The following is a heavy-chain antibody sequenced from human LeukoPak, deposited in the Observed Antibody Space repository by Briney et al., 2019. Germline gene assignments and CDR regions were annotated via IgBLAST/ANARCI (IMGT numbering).Heavy chain of an antibody. CDR2: ISDSGGTT. CDR3: AKSSDGSTSFDQ. CDR1: GFTFSSYG. Sequence: GGSLRLPCAASGFTFSSYGMHWVRQAPGKGLEWVSGISDSGGTTYYVDSVKGRFTISRDNSKNTLYLQINSLRAEDMALYYCAKSSDGSTSFDQWGQGTLVTVSS. D-gene: IGHD2-2*01. V-gene: IGHV3-23*01. J-gene: IGHJ4*02.